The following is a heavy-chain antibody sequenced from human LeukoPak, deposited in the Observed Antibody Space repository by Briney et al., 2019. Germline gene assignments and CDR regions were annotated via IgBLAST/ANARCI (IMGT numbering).Heavy chain of an antibody. J-gene: IGHJ4*02. Sequence: GGSLRLSCAASGFTFITYSMTWVRQAPGRGLEWVSAITGSGAFTDYADSVKGRFTISRDNSKNTLYLQMNSLRAEDTAVYYCATEWIWFGDDYFDYWGQGTLVTVSS. V-gene: IGHV3-23*01. CDR3: ATEWIWFGDDYFDY. CDR2: ITGSGAFT. CDR1: GFTFITYS. D-gene: IGHD3-10*01.